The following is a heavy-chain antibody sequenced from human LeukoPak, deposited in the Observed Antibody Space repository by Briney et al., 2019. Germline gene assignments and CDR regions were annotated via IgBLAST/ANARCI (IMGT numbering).Heavy chain of an antibody. V-gene: IGHV3-48*02. CDR1: GFTFSGSA. CDR3: AREGYYGAFDI. D-gene: IGHD3-10*01. J-gene: IGHJ3*02. Sequence: GGSLRLSCAASGFTFSGSAMSWVRQAPGKGLEWVSYIGGNSAIYYADSVKGRFTISRDNAKNSLSLQMNSLRDDDTAVYYCAREGYYGAFDIWGQGTMVTVSS. CDR2: IGGNSAI.